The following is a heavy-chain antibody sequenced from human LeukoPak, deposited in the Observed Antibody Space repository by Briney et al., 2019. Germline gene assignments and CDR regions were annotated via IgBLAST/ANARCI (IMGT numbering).Heavy chain of an antibody. Sequence: SETLSLTCTVSGGSISSYYWSWMRQPPGKGLEWIGHIYYSGSTNYNPSLKSRVTISVDTSKNQFSLKLSSVTAADTAAYYCARDAYDSSGSYFDYWGQGTLVTVSS. CDR1: GGSISSYY. CDR2: IYYSGST. J-gene: IGHJ4*02. V-gene: IGHV4-59*01. D-gene: IGHD3-22*01. CDR3: ARDAYDSSGSYFDY.